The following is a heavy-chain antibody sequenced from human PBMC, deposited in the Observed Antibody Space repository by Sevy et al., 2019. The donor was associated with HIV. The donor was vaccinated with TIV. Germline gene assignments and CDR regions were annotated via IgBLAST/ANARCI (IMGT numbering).Heavy chain of an antibody. V-gene: IGHV1-69*13. D-gene: IGHD3-10*01. Sequence: ASVKVSCKASGGTFSSYAISWVRQAPGQGLEWMGRIIPIFGTANYAQKFQGRVTITADESTSTAYMELSSLRSEDTAVYYCASPRGRNYYYYYMDVWGKGTTVTVSS. CDR2: IIPIFGTA. J-gene: IGHJ6*03. CDR3: ASPRGRNYYYYYMDV. CDR1: GGTFSSYA.